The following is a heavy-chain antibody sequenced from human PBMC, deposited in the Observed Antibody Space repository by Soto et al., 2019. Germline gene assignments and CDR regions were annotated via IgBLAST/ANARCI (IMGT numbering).Heavy chain of an antibody. CDR1: GGTFSSYT. Sequence: SVKVSCKASGGTFSSYTFSWVRQAPGQGLEWMGRIIPMLGIANYAQKFQGRVTITADKSTSTAYMELRSLRSDDTAVYYCARDHGDYFDSWGQGTLVTVSS. CDR2: IIPMLGIA. D-gene: IGHD4-17*01. J-gene: IGHJ4*02. V-gene: IGHV1-69*04. CDR3: ARDHGDYFDS.